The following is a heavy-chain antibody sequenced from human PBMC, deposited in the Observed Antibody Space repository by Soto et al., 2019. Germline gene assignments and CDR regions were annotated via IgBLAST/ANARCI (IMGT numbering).Heavy chain of an antibody. D-gene: IGHD2-15*01. CDR1: GGSISSGDYY. J-gene: IGHJ5*02. V-gene: IGHV4-30-4*01. Sequence: SETLSLTCTVSGGSISSGDYYWSWSRQPPGKGLEWIGYSYYSGSTYYNPSLKSRVTIAVDTSKNQFSLKLSSVTAADTAVYYCARARGVVVVAATSGGWFDPWGQGTLVTVSS. CDR3: ARARGVVVVAATSGGWFDP. CDR2: SYYSGST.